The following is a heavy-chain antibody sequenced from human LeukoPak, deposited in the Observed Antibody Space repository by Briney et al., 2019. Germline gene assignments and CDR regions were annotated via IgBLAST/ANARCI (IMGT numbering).Heavy chain of an antibody. CDR2: IYYSGST. V-gene: IGHV4-61*05. D-gene: IGHD6-19*01. J-gene: IGHJ4*02. CDR3: ASLISSGWYFGY. Sequence: SETLSLTCTVSGGSISSSSYYWGWIRQPPGTGLEWIGYIYYSGSTNYNPSLKSRVTISVDTSKNQFSLKLSSVTAADTAVYYCASLISSGWYFGYWGQGTLVTVSS. CDR1: GGSISSSSYY.